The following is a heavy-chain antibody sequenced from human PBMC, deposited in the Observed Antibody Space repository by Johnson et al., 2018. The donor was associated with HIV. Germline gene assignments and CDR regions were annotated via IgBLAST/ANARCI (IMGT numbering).Heavy chain of an antibody. D-gene: IGHD6-19*01. CDR2: INWNGGST. J-gene: IGHJ3*02. Sequence: VQLVESGGGVVQPGRSLRLSCAASGFTFDDYGMSWVRQAPGKGLEWVSGINWNGGSTGYADSVKGRFTISRDNSKNTLYLQMNSLRAEDTAVYYCAKRGSGWPSDAFDIWGQGTMVTVSS. CDR1: GFTFDDYG. CDR3: AKRGSGWPSDAFDI. V-gene: IGHV3-20*04.